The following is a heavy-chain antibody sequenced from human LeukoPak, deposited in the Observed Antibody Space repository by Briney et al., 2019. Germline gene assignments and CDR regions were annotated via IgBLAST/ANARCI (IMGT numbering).Heavy chain of an antibody. CDR2: IKQDGSEK. V-gene: IGHV3-7*01. Sequence: GGSLRLSCAASGFTFSYYWMSWVRQAPGKGLEWVAKIKQDGSEKYYVDSVKGRFTISRDNAKNSLYLQMSSLKAEDTAVYYCARGYCSGGSCSKYDYWGQGTLVTVSS. J-gene: IGHJ4*02. CDR3: ARGYCSGGSCSKYDY. CDR1: GFTFSYYW. D-gene: IGHD2-15*01.